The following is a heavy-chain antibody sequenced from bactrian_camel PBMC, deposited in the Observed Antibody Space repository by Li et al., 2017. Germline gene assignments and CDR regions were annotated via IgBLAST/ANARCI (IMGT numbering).Heavy chain of an antibody. V-gene: IGHV3S63*01. CDR1: GYIANYYL. CDR2: IYTSPDDGST. Sequence: HVQLVESGGVSVQAGGSLRLSCAASGYIANYYLMGWFRQAPGKEREGVASIYTSPDDGSTFYADSVKGRFTISLDRAKKTLYLQMNSLKLDDTAMYYC.